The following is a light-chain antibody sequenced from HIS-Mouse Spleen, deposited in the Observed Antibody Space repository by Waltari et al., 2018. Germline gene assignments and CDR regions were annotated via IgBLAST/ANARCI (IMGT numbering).Light chain of an antibody. CDR3: AAWDDSLSGPV. CDR1: RSNLGSNY. Sequence: QSVLTQPPSASGTPGQRVTIPCSGSRSNLGSNYVYWYQQLPGTAPKLPSYRNNQRPSGVPDRFSGSKSGTSASLAISGLRSEDEADYYCAAWDDSLSGPVFGGGTKLTVL. CDR2: RNN. J-gene: IGLJ3*02. V-gene: IGLV1-47*01.